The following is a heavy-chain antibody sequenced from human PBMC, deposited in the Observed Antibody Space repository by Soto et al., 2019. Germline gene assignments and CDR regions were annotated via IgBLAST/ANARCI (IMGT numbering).Heavy chain of an antibody. V-gene: IGHV4-61*01. D-gene: IGHD4-17*01. CDR1: GGSVSSGSYY. Sequence: SETLSLTCTVSGGSVSSGSYYWSWIRQPPGKGLEWIGYIYYSGSTNYNPSLKSRVTISVDTSKNQFSLKLSSVAAADTAVYYCARGYSTVTTYWFDPWGQGTLVTVSS. CDR3: ARGYSTVTTYWFDP. CDR2: IYYSGST. J-gene: IGHJ5*02.